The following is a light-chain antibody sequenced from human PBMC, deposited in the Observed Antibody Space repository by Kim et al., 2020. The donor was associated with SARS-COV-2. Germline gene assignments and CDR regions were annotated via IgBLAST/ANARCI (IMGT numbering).Light chain of an antibody. CDR1: DLGNKF. Sequence: SYELTQPPSVSVYPGQTATITCSGDDLGNKFVCWYRQKPGQSPVLVMYEDVKRPSGIPERFSGSNSGNTATLTISGTQAMDEADYYCQAWDSSRYVFGTGTKVTVL. V-gene: IGLV3-1*01. J-gene: IGLJ1*01. CDR3: QAWDSSRYV. CDR2: EDV.